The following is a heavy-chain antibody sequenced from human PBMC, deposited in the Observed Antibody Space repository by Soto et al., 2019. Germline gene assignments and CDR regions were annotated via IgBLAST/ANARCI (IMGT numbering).Heavy chain of an antibody. CDR2: ISYDGSNK. V-gene: IGHV3-30-3*01. Sequence: GGSLRLSCAASGFTFSSYAMHWVRQAPGKGLEWVAVISYDGSNKYYADSVKGRFTISRDNSKNTLYLQMNSLRAEDTAVYYCAREASSSWYSAEYFQHWGQGTLVTVSS. CDR3: AREASSSWYSAEYFQH. J-gene: IGHJ1*01. D-gene: IGHD6-13*01. CDR1: GFTFSSYA.